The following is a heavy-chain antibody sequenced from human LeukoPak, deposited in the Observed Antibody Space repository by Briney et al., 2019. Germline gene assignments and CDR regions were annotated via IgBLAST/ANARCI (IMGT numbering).Heavy chain of an antibody. D-gene: IGHD5-18*01. CDR1: GFIFSSYW. CDR3: ARDAGYGYDRFDY. Sequence: GGSLRLSCATSGFIFSSYWMAWVRQPPGKGLEGLANIKEDGSDKNYVESLKGRFTISRDNVKNSVYLQMDSLRAEDTAVYYCARDAGYGYDRFDYWGQGTQVTVSS. CDR2: IKEDGSDK. V-gene: IGHV3-7*01. J-gene: IGHJ4*02.